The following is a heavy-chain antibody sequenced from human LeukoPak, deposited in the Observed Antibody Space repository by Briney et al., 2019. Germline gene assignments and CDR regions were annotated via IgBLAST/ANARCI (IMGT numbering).Heavy chain of an antibody. CDR2: IYYSGST. CDR3: ARDQHYCSGGSCYGLWFDP. J-gene: IGHJ5*02. Sequence: SETLSLTCTVSGYSISSGYYWGWIRQPPGKGLEWIGYIYYSGSTNYNPSLKSRVTISVDTSKNQFSLKLSSVTAADTSVYYCARDQHYCSGGSCYGLWFDPWGQGTLVTVSS. CDR1: GYSISSGYY. D-gene: IGHD2-15*01. V-gene: IGHV4-38-2*02.